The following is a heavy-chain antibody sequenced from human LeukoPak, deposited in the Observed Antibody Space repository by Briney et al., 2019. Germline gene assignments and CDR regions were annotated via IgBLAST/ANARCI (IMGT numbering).Heavy chain of an antibody. V-gene: IGHV1-2*02. J-gene: IGHJ4*02. CDR2: INPNSGGT. Sequence: GASVKVSCKASGYTFTSYYMHWVRQAPGQGLEWMGWINPNSGGTNYAQKFQGRVTMTRDTSISTAYMELSRLRSDDTAVYYCARGRFAAGTRWMGYWSQGTLVTVSS. CDR1: GYTFTSYY. D-gene: IGHD6-13*01. CDR3: ARGRFAAGTRWMGY.